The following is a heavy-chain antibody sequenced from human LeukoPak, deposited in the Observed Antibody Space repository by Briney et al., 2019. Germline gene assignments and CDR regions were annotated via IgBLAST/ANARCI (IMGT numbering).Heavy chain of an antibody. CDR2: INHSGSA. D-gene: IGHD2-21*01. Sequence: PSETLSLTCAVYGGSFSGYYWSWIRQPPGKGLEWIGEINHSGSANYNPSLKSRVTISVDTSKNQFSLKLSSVTAADTAVYYCARGGRAYGGDYYFDYWGQGTLVTVSS. CDR1: GGSFSGYY. V-gene: IGHV4-34*01. J-gene: IGHJ4*02. CDR3: ARGGRAYGGDYYFDY.